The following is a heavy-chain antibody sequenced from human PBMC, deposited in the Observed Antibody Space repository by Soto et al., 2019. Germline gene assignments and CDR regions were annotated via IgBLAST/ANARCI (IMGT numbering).Heavy chain of an antibody. CDR2: ISYDGSNK. CDR1: GFTFSSYA. J-gene: IGHJ4*02. CDR3: ARAPDGQSLAVDY. V-gene: IGHV3-30-3*01. Sequence: QVQLVESGGGVVPPGRSLRLSCAASGFTFSSYAMHWVRQAPGKGLEWVAVISYDGSNKYYADSVKGRFTISRDNSKNTLYLQMNSLRAEDTAVYYCARAPDGQSLAVDYWGQGTLVTVSS. D-gene: IGHD1-26*01.